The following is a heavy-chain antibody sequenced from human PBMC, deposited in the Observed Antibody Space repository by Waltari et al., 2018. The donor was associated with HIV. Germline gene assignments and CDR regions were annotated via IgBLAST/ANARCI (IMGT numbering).Heavy chain of an antibody. V-gene: IGHV4-38-2*02. J-gene: IGHJ4*02. CDR1: GYSISSGYS. CDR2: IYHSGST. Sequence: QVQLQESGPGLVKPSETLYLNCTVSGYSISSGYSWAGIRQPPGKGLEWIGSIYHSGSTYYNPSLKSRVTISVDTSKNQFSLKLSSVTAADTAVYYCARGYCSGGSCYRGGWVDYWGQGTLVTVSS. D-gene: IGHD2-15*01. CDR3: ARGYCSGGSCYRGGWVDY.